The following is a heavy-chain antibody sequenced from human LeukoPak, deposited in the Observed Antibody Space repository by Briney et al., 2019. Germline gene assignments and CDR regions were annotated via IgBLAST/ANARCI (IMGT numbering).Heavy chain of an antibody. V-gene: IGHV1-18*01. CDR1: GYTFTSYG. D-gene: IGHD3-3*01. Sequence: GASVKVSCKASGYTFTSYGISWVRQAPGQGLECMGWISAYNGNTNYAQKLQGRVTMTTDTSTSTAYMELRSLRSDDTAVYYCARLPRAKTTIFGVVKWGQGTLVTVSS. CDR3: ARLPRAKTTIFGVVK. J-gene: IGHJ4*02. CDR2: ISAYNGNT.